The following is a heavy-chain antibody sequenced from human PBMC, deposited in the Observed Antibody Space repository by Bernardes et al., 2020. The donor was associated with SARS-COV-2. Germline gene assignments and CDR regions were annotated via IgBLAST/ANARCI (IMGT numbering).Heavy chain of an antibody. CDR1: GFTFSNYW. V-gene: IGHV3-74*01. Sequence: VGSLSLSCAASGFTFSNYWIHWVRQAPGKGMVWVSRINTDGSSTGYADSVRGRFTISRDSSKNTVYLEMNSLRADDTAVYYCARKGGHAYGMDVWGQGTSVTVSS. D-gene: IGHD3-16*01. CDR2: INTDGSST. CDR3: ARKGGHAYGMDV. J-gene: IGHJ6*02.